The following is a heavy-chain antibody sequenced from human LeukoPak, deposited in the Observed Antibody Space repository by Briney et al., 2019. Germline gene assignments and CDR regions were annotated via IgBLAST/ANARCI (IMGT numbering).Heavy chain of an antibody. CDR2: INWNGGRT. V-gene: IGHV3-20*04. D-gene: IGHD5-12*01. CDR1: GFTFDDYG. Sequence: GGSLRLSCAASGFTFDDYGMTWVRQAPGKGLEWVSGINWNGGRTGYADSVKGRFTISRDNAKNSLYLQMNSLRAEDTALYYCARDSGYNSEGWRYYYIDAWGKGTTVTVS. CDR3: ARDSGYNSEGWRYYYIDA. J-gene: IGHJ6*03.